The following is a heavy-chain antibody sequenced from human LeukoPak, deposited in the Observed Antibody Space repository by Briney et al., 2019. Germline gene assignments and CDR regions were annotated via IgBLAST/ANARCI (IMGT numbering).Heavy chain of an antibody. CDR1: GGSFSGYY. J-gene: IGHJ4*02. Sequence: SETLSLTCAVYGGSFSGYYWSWIRQPPGKGLEWIGEINHSGSTNYNPSLKSRVTISVDTSKNQFSLKLSSVTAADTAVYYCARGPPAPKGGNSEGSQGGIDYWGQGTLVTVSS. CDR2: INHSGST. CDR3: ARGPPAPKGGNSEGSQGGIDY. V-gene: IGHV4-34*01. D-gene: IGHD4-23*01.